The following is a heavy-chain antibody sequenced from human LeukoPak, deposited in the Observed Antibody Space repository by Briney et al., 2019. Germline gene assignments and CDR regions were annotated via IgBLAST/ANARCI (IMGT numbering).Heavy chain of an antibody. J-gene: IGHJ4*02. D-gene: IGHD6-19*01. Sequence: QPSQTLSLTCTVSGGSISSGSYYWSWIRQPAGKGLEWIGRIYTSGSTNYNPSLKSRVTISVDTSKNQFSLKLSSVTAADTAVYCCARGIAVAGTVDFWGQGTLVTVSS. V-gene: IGHV4-61*02. CDR3: ARGIAVAGTVDF. CDR2: IYTSGST. CDR1: GGSISSGSYY.